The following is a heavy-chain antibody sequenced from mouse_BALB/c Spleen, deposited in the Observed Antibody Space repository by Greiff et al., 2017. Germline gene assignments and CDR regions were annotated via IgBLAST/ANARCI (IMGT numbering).Heavy chain of an antibody. CDR3: AREYFDY. V-gene: IGHV1-55*01. CDR2: IYPGSGST. Sequence: QVHVKQPGAELVKPGTSVKLSCKASGYNFTSYWINWVKLRPGQGLEWIGDIYPGSGSTNYNEKFKSKATLTVDTSSSTAYMQLSSLASEDSALYYCAREYFDYWGQGTTLTVSS. CDR1: GYNFTSYW. J-gene: IGHJ2*01.